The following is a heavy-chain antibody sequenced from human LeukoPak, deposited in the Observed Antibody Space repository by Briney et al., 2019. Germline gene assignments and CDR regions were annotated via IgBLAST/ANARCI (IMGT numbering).Heavy chain of an antibody. CDR2: IIPIFGTA. D-gene: IGHD1-26*01. CDR3: ARISGSYYGFDY. J-gene: IGHJ4*02. V-gene: IGHV1-69*13. CDR1: GGTFSSYA. Sequence: ASVKVSCKASGGTFSSYAISWVRQAPGQGLEWMGGIIPIFGTANYAQKFQGRVTITADESTSTAYMELSSLRSEDTAVYYCARISGSYYGFDYWGQGTLVTVSS.